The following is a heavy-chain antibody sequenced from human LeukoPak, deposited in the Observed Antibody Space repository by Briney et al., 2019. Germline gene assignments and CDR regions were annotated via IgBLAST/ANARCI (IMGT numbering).Heavy chain of an antibody. CDR1: GVFISSYY. CDR3: ARGKVYYYMDV. V-gene: IGHV4-59*07. J-gene: IGHJ6*03. Sequence: SDTLSLTCTVSGVFISSYYWSWIRQPPGKGLEWIGYIYYSGSTNYNPSLKSRVTISIHTYKHQFPLKLSSVTAADTAVYYCARGKVYYYMDVWGKGTTVTVSS. CDR2: IYYSGST.